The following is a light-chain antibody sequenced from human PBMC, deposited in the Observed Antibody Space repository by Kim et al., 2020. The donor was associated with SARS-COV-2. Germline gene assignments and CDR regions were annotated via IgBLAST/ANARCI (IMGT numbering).Light chain of an antibody. J-gene: IGKJ5*01. Sequence: PSVGDRVTITCRASQDVGSWVAWYQQKPGKAPTLLMYVASSLQDGVPSRFSGRASGREFTLTFSSLQPEDFATYYCQQSKSFPFTFGQGTRLEIK. CDR3: QQSKSFPFT. CDR2: VAS. V-gene: IGKV1D-12*01. CDR1: QDVGSW.